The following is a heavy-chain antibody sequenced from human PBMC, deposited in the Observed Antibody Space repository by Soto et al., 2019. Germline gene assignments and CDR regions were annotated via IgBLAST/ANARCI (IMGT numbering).Heavy chain of an antibody. J-gene: IGHJ6*02. CDR1: GFTFSSYA. CDR3: ARDLPAYSSSWYYYYYGMDV. D-gene: IGHD6-13*01. V-gene: IGHV3-30-3*01. CDR2: ISYDGSNK. Sequence: LRLSCAASGFTFSSYAMHWVRQAPGKGLEWVAVISYDGSNKYYADSVKGRFTISRDNSKNTLYLQMNSLRAEDTAVYYCARDLPAYSSSWYYYYYGMDVWGQGTTVTVSS.